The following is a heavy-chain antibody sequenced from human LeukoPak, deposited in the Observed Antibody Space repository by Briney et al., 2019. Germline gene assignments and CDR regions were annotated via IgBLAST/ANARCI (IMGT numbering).Heavy chain of an antibody. D-gene: IGHD3-22*01. CDR3: ARDSYDSSGYFMALDI. CDR2: IYYTGST. V-gene: IGHV4-59*01. CDR1: GGSISSYF. Sequence: SETLSLTCTVSGGSISSYFWSWIQQPPGKGLEWIGYIYYTGSTNYNPSFKSRVTISVDMSNNRFSLKLTSVTAADTAVYYCARDSYDSSGYFMALDIWGQGTMVTVSS. J-gene: IGHJ3*02.